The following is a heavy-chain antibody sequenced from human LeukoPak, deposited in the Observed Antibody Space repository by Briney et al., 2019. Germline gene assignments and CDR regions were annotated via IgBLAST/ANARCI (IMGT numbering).Heavy chain of an antibody. CDR1: GFTFSNYA. CDR3: AKNQGQWLVPVDY. J-gene: IGHJ4*02. Sequence: GGSLRLSCAASGFTFSNYAMSWVRQAPGKGLEWVSSMSGSGGSTYYADSVKGRFTISRDKSKNTLYLQINNLRAEDTALYYCAKNQGQWLVPVDYWGQGTLVTVSS. D-gene: IGHD6-19*01. V-gene: IGHV3-23*01. CDR2: MSGSGGST.